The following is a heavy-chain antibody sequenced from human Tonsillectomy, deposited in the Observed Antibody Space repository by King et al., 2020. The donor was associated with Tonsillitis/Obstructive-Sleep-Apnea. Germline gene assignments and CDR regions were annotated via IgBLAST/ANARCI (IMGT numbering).Heavy chain of an antibody. CDR2: IYWDDDK. V-gene: IGHV2-5*02. D-gene: IGHD2-15*01. J-gene: IGHJ5*02. CDR3: AHGVGYCFDGNGYETWFAP. Sequence: TLKESGPTLVKPTQTLTLTCTFSGFSLSTTGVGVGWIRQPPGKALEWLALIYWDDDKRYSPSLKSRLTITKDTSKNHVVLTMTNMDPVDTATYYCAHGVGYCFDGNGYETWFAPWGQGTLVTVPP. CDR1: GFSLSTTGVG.